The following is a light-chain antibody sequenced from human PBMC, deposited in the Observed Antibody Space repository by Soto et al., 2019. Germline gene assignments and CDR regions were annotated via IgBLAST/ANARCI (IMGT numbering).Light chain of an antibody. CDR1: QTISSF. Sequence: DIQMTHSPSSLSASVGDRVTITCRASQTISSFLNWYQQKPGKAPKLLIYAASSLQSGVPSRFSGNGSGTDFTLTISSLQPEDIAIFYCQQSYRTPPWTFGQGTKVEIK. CDR2: AAS. CDR3: QQSYRTPPWT. J-gene: IGKJ1*01. V-gene: IGKV1-39*01.